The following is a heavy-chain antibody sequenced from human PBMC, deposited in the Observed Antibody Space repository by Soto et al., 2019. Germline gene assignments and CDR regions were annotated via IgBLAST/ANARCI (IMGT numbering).Heavy chain of an antibody. J-gene: IGHJ5*02. V-gene: IGHV1-69*06. Sequence: SVKVSCKASGGTFSSYAISWVRQAPGQGLEWMGGIIPIFGTANYAQKFQGRVTITADKSTSTAYMELSSLRSEDTAVYYCASLWFGSYGAGINWFDPWGQGTLVTAPQ. CDR1: GGTFSSYA. CDR2: IIPIFGTA. D-gene: IGHD3-10*01. CDR3: ASLWFGSYGAGINWFDP.